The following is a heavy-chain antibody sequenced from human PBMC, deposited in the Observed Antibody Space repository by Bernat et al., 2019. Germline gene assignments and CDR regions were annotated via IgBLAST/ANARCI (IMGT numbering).Heavy chain of an antibody. V-gene: IGHV3-74*01. Sequence: EVQLVQSGGGLVQPGGSLRLSCAASGFTFSSYWMHWFRQPPGKGLVWVSRISNDGRTTRYADPVKGRFTISRDNAKNTLYLQMNSLRVEDTAVYYCTKVYGDYDEDWGQGTLVTVSS. CDR2: ISNDGRTT. CDR1: GFTFSSYW. J-gene: IGHJ4*02. D-gene: IGHD4-17*01. CDR3: TKVYGDYDED.